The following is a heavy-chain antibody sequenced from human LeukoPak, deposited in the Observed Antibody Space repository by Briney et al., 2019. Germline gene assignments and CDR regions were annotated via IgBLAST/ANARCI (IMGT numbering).Heavy chain of an antibody. V-gene: IGHV3-23*01. CDR2: ISGSGDNT. CDR3: ARVSDSSGYSVSDY. CDR1: RFIFSSYA. Sequence: QAGGSLRLSCAASRFIFSSYAMSWVRQAPGKGLEWVSAISGSGDNTYYAGSVKGRFTISRDNSKNTLYLQMNSLRAEDTAVYYCARVSDSSGYSVSDYWGQGTLVTVSS. D-gene: IGHD3-22*01. J-gene: IGHJ4*02.